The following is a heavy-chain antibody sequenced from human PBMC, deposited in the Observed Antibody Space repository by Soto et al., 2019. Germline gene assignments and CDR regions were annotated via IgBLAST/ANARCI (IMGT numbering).Heavy chain of an antibody. CDR1: GFIFNDYS. Sequence: GGSLRLSCAASGFIFNDYSMNWVRQAPGKGLEWISYISSTSSTILYADSVKGRFTISRDNSKNTLYLQMNSLRAEDTAVYYCAKDRVVRGVSPFDYWGQGTLVTVSS. CDR3: AKDRVVRGVSPFDY. D-gene: IGHD3-10*01. J-gene: IGHJ4*02. V-gene: IGHV3-48*01. CDR2: ISSTSSTI.